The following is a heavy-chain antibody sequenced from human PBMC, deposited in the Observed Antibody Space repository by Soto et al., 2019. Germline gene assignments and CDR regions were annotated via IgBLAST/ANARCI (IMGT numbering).Heavy chain of an antibody. V-gene: IGHV3-23*01. CDR2: ISPGGATT. CDR1: GFTFSSYA. J-gene: IGHJ4*02. D-gene: IGHD5-12*01. CDR3: AKGSLATALFDY. Sequence: GGSLRLSCAASGFTFSSYAMSWVRQAPGKGLEWVSVISPGGATTHYTDSVKGRFTFSRDSYKSTLYLQMNRLRAEDTAVYYCAKGSLATALFDYWGQGTLVTVSS.